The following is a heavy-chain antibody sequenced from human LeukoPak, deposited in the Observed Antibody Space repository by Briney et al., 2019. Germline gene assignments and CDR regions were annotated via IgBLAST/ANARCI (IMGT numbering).Heavy chain of an antibody. CDR1: GGSISSYY. J-gene: IGHJ4*02. Sequence: TSETLSLTCIVSGGSISSYYWSWIRQPPGKGLEWIGYIYYSGSTNYNPSLKSRVTISVDTSKNQFSLKLSSVTAADTAVYYCARGLMMAVAGRGEFHYWGQGTLVTVSS. CDR2: IYYSGST. V-gene: IGHV4-59*01. CDR3: ARGLMMAVAGRGEFHY. D-gene: IGHD6-13*01.